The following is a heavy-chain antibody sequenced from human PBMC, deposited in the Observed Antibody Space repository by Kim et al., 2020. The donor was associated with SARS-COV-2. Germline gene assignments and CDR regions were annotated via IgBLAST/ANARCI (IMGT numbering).Heavy chain of an antibody. CDR2: TNK. Sequence: TNKDYADPVKRRFTTSRDNSKITLYLQMNSLGSEDTAVYYCARERRGFDYWGQGTLVTVSS. V-gene: IGHV3-33*01. CDR3: ARERRGFDY. J-gene: IGHJ4*02.